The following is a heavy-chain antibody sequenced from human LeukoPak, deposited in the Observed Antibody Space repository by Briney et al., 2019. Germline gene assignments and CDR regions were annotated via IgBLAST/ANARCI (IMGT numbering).Heavy chain of an antibody. CDR1: GYSISSGYY. J-gene: IGHJ3*02. CDR3: ARDRATIFGVVSGFQAFDI. V-gene: IGHV4-38-2*02. D-gene: IGHD3-3*01. CDR2: IYHSGST. Sequence: SETLSLTCTVSGYSISSGYYWGWIRQPPGKGLEWIGSIYHSGSTYYNPSLKGRVTISVDTSKNQFSLKLSSVTAADTAVYYCARDRATIFGVVSGFQAFDIWGQGTMVTVSS.